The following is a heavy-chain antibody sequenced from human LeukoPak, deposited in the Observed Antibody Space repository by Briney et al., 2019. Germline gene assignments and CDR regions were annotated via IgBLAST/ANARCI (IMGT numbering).Heavy chain of an antibody. D-gene: IGHD5-24*01. Sequence: GGSLRLSCAGSGFTFSIYAMKWVRQGPGKGLEWVSGLDGSSGGITYADSVKGRFTISRDNSKNTMYLQMNNLRADDTAVYYCAKDLRQGDGYRDIGSWGQGTLVTVSS. CDR2: LDGSSGGI. V-gene: IGHV3-23*01. CDR1: GFTFSIYA. J-gene: IGHJ4*02. CDR3: AKDLRQGDGYRDIGS.